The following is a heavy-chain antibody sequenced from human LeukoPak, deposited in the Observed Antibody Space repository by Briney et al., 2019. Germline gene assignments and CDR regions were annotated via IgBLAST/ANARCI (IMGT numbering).Heavy chain of an antibody. J-gene: IGHJ4*02. CDR1: GLTSCSYD. CDR2: ISSSGNLI. Sequence: GGSPRLSREASGLTSCSYDMNWVRQAPGKGLEWVSYISSSGNLIHYADSVKGRFTFSRDNARNSLYLQMNSLRADDTAIYYCAREGGWNDFDYWGQGTLVTVSS. V-gene: IGHV3-48*03. D-gene: IGHD1-1*01. CDR3: AREGGWNDFDY.